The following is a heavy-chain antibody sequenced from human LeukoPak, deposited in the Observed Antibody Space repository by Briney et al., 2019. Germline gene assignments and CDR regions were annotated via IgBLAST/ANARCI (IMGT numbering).Heavy chain of an antibody. CDR2: IYYSGST. V-gene: IGHV4-31*03. CDR3: ARDLTAGYSSGWSAFDI. Sequence: SQTLSLTCTVSGGSISSGGYYWSWIRQHPGKGLEWIGYIYYSGSTYYNPSLKSRVTISVDTSKNQFSLKLSSVTAADTAVYYCARDLTAGYSSGWSAFDIWGQGTMVTVSS. D-gene: IGHD6-19*01. CDR1: GGSISSGGYY. J-gene: IGHJ3*02.